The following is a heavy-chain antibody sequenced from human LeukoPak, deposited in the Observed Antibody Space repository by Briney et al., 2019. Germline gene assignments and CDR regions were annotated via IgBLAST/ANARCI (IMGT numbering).Heavy chain of an antibody. Sequence: GGSLRLSCAASGFTFSSYAMSWVRQAPGKGLEWVSAISGSGGSTYYADSVKGRFTISRDNSKNTLYLQMNSLRAEDTAVYYCAKDPSDRRYGDYGDYWGQGILVTVSS. D-gene: IGHD4-17*01. CDR3: AKDPSDRRYGDYGDY. V-gene: IGHV3-23*01. J-gene: IGHJ4*02. CDR2: ISGSGGST. CDR1: GFTFSSYA.